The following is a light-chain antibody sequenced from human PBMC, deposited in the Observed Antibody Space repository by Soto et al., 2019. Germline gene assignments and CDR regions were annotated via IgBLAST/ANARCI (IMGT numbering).Light chain of an antibody. CDR3: SSYTTSTTWV. J-gene: IGLJ3*02. V-gene: IGLV2-14*01. Sequence: QSALTQPASVSGSPGQSITISCTGSSSDISYNNYVSWYQLHPGKAPKLIIYEVSDRPSGFSNRFSGSKSGNTASLTISGLQAEDEADYYCSSYTTSTTWVFGGGTKVTVL. CDR2: EVS. CDR1: SSDISYNNY.